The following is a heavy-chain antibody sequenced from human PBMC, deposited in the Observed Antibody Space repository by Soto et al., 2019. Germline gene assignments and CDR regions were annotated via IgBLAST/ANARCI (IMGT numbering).Heavy chain of an antibody. CDR3: ARSSTHRYNGYDYFDY. CDR1: GGSMSSYY. V-gene: IGHV4-59*01. D-gene: IGHD5-12*01. CDR2: ISHSGTT. J-gene: IGHJ4*02. Sequence: SETLSLTCTVSGGSMSSYYWTWIRQAPGRGLEWIGYISHSGTTNFNPSLKSRVTISVDTSNNQFSLRLGSVTAADTAVYYCARSSTHRYNGYDYFDYWGQGALVTVSS.